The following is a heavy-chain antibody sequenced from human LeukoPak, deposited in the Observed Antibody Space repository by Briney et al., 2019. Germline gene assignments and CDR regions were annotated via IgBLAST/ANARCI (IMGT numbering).Heavy chain of an antibody. D-gene: IGHD3-22*01. Sequence: GGSLRLSCAASGFTFSSYAMSWVRQAPGKGLEWVSAISGSGGSTYCADSVKGRFTISRDNSKNTLYLQMNSLRAEDTAVYYCAKERVVVVIPDNWFDPWGQGTLVTVSS. CDR1: GFTFSSYA. J-gene: IGHJ5*02. CDR3: AKERVVVVIPDNWFDP. V-gene: IGHV3-23*01. CDR2: ISGSGGST.